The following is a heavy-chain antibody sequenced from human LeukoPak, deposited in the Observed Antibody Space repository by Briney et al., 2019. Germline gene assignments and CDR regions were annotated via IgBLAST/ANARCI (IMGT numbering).Heavy chain of an antibody. CDR1: GYTFTGYY. J-gene: IGHJ4*02. Sequence: ASVKVSCKASGYTFTGYYMHWVRQAPGQGLEWMGWINPNSGGTNYAQKFQGRVTMTRDTSISTAYMELSRLRSDDTAVYYCAREKLVVAATPLYYWGQGTLVTVSS. CDR2: INPNSGGT. CDR3: AREKLVVAATPLYY. V-gene: IGHV1-2*02. D-gene: IGHD2-15*01.